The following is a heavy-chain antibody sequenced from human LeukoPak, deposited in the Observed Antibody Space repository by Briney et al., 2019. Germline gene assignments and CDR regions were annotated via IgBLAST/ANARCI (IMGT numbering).Heavy chain of an antibody. CDR1: GGTFSSYA. V-gene: IGHV1-69*13. CDR3: ARDLRYSNYHNTIKSYYYYYGMDV. CDR2: IIPIFGTA. J-gene: IGHJ6*02. D-gene: IGHD4-11*01. Sequence: SVKVSCKASGGTFSSYAISWVRQAPGQGLEWMGGIIPIFGTANYAQRFQGRVTITADESTSTAYMELSSLRSEDTAVYYCARDLRYSNYHNTIKSYYYYYGMDVWGQGTTVTVSS.